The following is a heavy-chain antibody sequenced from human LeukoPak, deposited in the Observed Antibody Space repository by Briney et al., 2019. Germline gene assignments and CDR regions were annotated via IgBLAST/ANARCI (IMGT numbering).Heavy chain of an antibody. CDR2: ISYDGSNK. CDR1: GFTFSSYA. J-gene: IGHJ4*02. Sequence: GALRLSCAASGFTFSSYAMHWVRQAPGKGLEWVAVISYDGSNKYYADSVKGRFTISRDNSENTLYLQMNSLRAEDTAVYYCARDQGFYYYGSGSSWLLDYWGQGTLVTVSS. V-gene: IGHV3-30*04. D-gene: IGHD3-10*01. CDR3: ARDQGFYYYGSGSSWLLDY.